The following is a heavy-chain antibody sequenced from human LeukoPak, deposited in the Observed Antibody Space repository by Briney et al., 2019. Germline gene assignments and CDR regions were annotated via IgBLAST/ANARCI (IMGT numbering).Heavy chain of an antibody. CDR1: GGSISSYY. CDR3: AREEIFGVVIS. J-gene: IGHJ5*02. D-gene: IGHD3-3*01. V-gene: IGHV4-59*12. CDR2: IYYSGST. Sequence: PSETLSLTCTVSGGSISSYYWSWIRQPPGKGLEWIGYIYYSGSTNYNPSLKSRVTISVDTSKTQFSLRLSFVTAADTAVYYCAREEIFGVVISWGQGTLVTVSS.